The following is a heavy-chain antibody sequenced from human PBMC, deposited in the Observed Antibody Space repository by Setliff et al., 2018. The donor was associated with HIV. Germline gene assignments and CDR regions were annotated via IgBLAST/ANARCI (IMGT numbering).Heavy chain of an antibody. D-gene: IGHD2-21*01. Sequence: GSLRLSCAASGFTFSSYAMSWVRQAPGKGLEWVSYIGTAGDTRYADSVKGRFTISRDNSKNTLYLHMNNLRGDDTAVYYCAKGCGGAGFCYYADYWGQGTVVTAPQ. V-gene: IGHV3-23*01. CDR3: AKGCGGAGFCYYADY. J-gene: IGHJ4*02. CDR1: GFTFSSYA. CDR2: IGTAGDT.